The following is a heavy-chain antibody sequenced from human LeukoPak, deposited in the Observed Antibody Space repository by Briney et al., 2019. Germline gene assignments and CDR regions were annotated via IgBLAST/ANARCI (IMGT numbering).Heavy chain of an antibody. CDR1: GFRFSDAW. J-gene: IGHJ4*02. CDR3: AKEVPLTGGRSLLY. Sequence: GGSLRLSCAASGFRFSDAWMTWVRQAPGKGLEWVGLIKGKAGGETTHYAAPVKGRFTISRDDSRNTLYLQMNSLKTEDTALYYCAKEVPLTGGRSLLYWGQGTLVSVSS. CDR2: IKGKAGGETT. V-gene: IGHV3-15*01. D-gene: IGHD2-8*02.